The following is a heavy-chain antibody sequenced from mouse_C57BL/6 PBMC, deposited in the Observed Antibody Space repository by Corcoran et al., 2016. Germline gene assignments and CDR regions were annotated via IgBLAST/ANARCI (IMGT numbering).Heavy chain of an antibody. J-gene: IGHJ3*01. CDR2: IDPANGNT. CDR1: GFNIKNTY. CDR3: ALYYYGSSYVGFAY. V-gene: IGHV14-3*01. D-gene: IGHD1-1*01. Sequence: EVQLQQSVAELVRPGASVKLSCTASGFNIKNTYMHWVKQRPEQGLEWIGRIDPANGNTKYAPKFQGKATITADTSSNTAYLQLSSLTSEDTAIYYWALYYYGSSYVGFAYWGQGTLVTVSA.